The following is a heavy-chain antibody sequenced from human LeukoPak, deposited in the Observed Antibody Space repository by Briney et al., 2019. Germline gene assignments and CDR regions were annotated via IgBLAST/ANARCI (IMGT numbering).Heavy chain of an antibody. CDR2: IIPIFGIA. J-gene: IGHJ6*02. V-gene: IGHV1-69*04. CDR3: ARLSQSGNWNYYGMDV. Sequence: SVKVSCKASGGTFSSYAISWVRQAPGQGPEWMGRIIPIFGIANYAQKFQGRVTITADKSTSTAYMELSSLRSEDTAVYYCARLSQSGNWNYYGMDVWGQGTTVTVSS. CDR1: GGTFSSYA. D-gene: IGHD1-1*01.